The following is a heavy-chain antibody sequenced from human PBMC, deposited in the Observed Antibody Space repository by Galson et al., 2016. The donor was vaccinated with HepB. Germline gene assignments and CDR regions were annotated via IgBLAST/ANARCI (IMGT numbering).Heavy chain of an antibody. J-gene: IGHJ4*02. D-gene: IGHD6-13*01. V-gene: IGHV3-9*01. CDR1: GFTYNDYA. CDR3: AKDLGDVTAAAGY. Sequence: SLRLSCAASGFTYNDYAMHWVRQVPVKGLEWVAGIRWNSGSIGYADSVRGRFSISRDNAKNSLYLQMNSLRAEDTALYYCAKDLGDVTAAAGYWGQGTLVTVSS. CDR2: IRWNSGSI.